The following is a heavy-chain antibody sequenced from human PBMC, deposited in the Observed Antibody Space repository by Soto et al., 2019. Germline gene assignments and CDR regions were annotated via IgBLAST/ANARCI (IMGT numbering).Heavy chain of an antibody. J-gene: IGHJ6*02. Sequence: QVQLVQSGAEVKKPGASVKVSCKASGYTFTSYGISWVRQAPGQGLEWMGWISAYNGNTNYAQKLRGRVTMTTDTSTSTAYMELRSLRSDDTAVYYCARAPYDFSTYYYYGMDVWGQGTTVTVSS. CDR1: GYTFTSYG. CDR3: ARAPYDFSTYYYYGMDV. D-gene: IGHD3-3*01. CDR2: ISAYNGNT. V-gene: IGHV1-18*01.